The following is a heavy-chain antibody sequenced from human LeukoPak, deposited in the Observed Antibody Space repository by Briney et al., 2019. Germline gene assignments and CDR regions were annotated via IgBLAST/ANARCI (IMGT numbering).Heavy chain of an antibody. Sequence: ASVKVSCKASGYTFSGYNLHWVRQAPGQGLEWMGRINPNSGVTNYAQKFQGRVTVTRDTSIRTAYMELSRLTSDDTAVYDCARSGGSWQGYYYYMDVWGKGTTVTVSS. D-gene: IGHD1-26*01. CDR2: INPNSGVT. CDR3: ARSGGSWQGYYYYMDV. J-gene: IGHJ6*03. CDR1: GYTFSGYN. V-gene: IGHV1-2*06.